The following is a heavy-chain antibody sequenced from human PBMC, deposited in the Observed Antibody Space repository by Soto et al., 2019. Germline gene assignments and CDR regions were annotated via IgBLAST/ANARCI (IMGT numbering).Heavy chain of an antibody. CDR2: ISYNGSNK. V-gene: IGHV3-30*18. J-gene: IGHJ4*02. CDR3: AKGLLKRRTMSQFDY. CDR1: GFTLSDYT. Sequence: GGSLRLSCAASGFTLSDYTMNWIRQAPGKGLEWVAFISYNGSNKYYADSVKGRFTISRDNSKNTLYLQMNSLRAEDTAVYYCAKGLLKRRTMSQFDYWGQGTLVTVSS.